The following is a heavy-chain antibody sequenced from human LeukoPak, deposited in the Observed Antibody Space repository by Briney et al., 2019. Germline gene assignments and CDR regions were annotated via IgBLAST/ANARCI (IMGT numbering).Heavy chain of an antibody. CDR3: ARQCSSTSCYSPDFDY. Sequence: GESLQVSCQGSGYSFTSYWIGWVRQMPGKGLEWMGIIYPGDSDTRYSPSFQGQVTISADKSISTAYLQWSSLKASDTAMYYCARQCSSTSCYSPDFDYWGQGTLVTVSS. J-gene: IGHJ4*02. D-gene: IGHD2-2*01. CDR1: GYSFTSYW. V-gene: IGHV5-51*01. CDR2: IYPGDSDT.